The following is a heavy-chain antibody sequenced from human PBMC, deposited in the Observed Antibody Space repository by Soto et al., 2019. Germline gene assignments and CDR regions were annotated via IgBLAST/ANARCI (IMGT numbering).Heavy chain of an antibody. CDR1: GFTFSSYD. CDR3: AKGRAPSGWYPPYYYGMDV. Sequence: GGSLRLSCAASGFTFSSYDMHWVRQAAGKGLEWVSTISGSGGNTYYADTVRGRFTISRDNSKNTLYLHINSLRAEDTAVYYCAKGRAPSGWYPPYYYGMDVWGQGTTVTVSS. J-gene: IGHJ6*02. CDR2: ISGSGGNT. V-gene: IGHV3-23*01. D-gene: IGHD6-19*01.